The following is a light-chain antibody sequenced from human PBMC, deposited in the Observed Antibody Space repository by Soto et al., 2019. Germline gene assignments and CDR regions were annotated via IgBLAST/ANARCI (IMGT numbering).Light chain of an antibody. Sequence: DIQMTQSPSTLSAFVGDRVTITCRASQSVGNWLAWYQQKPGKAPKLLIYEASSLESGVPSRISGSGSGTGFTLTIRSLQPDDFATYYCQQYNSYSLYSFGQGTKLDIK. CDR2: EAS. CDR1: QSVGNW. CDR3: QQYNSYSLYS. V-gene: IGKV1-5*03. J-gene: IGKJ2*03.